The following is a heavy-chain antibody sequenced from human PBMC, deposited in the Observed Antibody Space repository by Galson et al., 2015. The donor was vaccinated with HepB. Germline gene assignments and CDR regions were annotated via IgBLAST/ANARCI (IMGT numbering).Heavy chain of an antibody. J-gene: IGHJ6*02. D-gene: IGHD1-1*01. CDR1: GYTFTSYG. CDR3: AKVPRARGRGYEAGYYGMDV. CDR2: ISAYNGNT. Sequence: SVKVSCTASGYTFTSYGISWVRQAPGQGLEWIGCISAYNGNTHYAQTLQGRVTMTTDTSTSTAYLELRSLRYDDTAVYYCAKVPRARGRGYEAGYYGMDVWGQGTTVTVSS. V-gene: IGHV1-18*01.